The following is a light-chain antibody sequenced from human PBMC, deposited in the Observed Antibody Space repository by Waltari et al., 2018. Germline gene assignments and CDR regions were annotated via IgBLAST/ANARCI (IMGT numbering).Light chain of an antibody. Sequence: EIVMTQSPATLSVSPGESATLSCRASQSVSGNLAWYQQQPGQAPRLLIYGASTRDTGIPARFSGSGSGTEFTLTISSLQSEDFAVYYCQQYNNWPRTFGGGTKVEIK. J-gene: IGKJ4*01. CDR2: GAS. V-gene: IGKV3-15*01. CDR1: QSVSGN. CDR3: QQYNNWPRT.